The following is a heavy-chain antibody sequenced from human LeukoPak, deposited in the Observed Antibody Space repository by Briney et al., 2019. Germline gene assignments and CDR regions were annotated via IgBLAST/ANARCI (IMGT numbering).Heavy chain of an antibody. CDR2: INHSGST. D-gene: IGHD6-13*01. CDR1: GGSFSGYY. J-gene: IGHJ5*02. CDR3: ARVKPDSSSWYVNWFDP. V-gene: IGHV4-34*01. Sequence: SETLSLTCAVYGGSFSGYYWSWIRQPPGKGLEWIGEINHSGSTNYNLSLKSRVTISVDTSKNQFSLKLSSVTAADTAVYYCARVKPDSSSWYVNWFDPWGQGTLVTVSS.